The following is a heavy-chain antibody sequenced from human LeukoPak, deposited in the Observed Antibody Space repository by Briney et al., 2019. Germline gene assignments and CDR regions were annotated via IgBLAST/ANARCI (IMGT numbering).Heavy chain of an antibody. D-gene: IGHD3-9*01. CDR3: ARVLRYFDDYYMDV. CDR2: IYTSGST. CDR1: GGSISSYY. V-gene: IGHV4-4*07. Sequence: PSETLSLTCTVSGGSISSYYWSWIRQPAGKGLEWIGRIYTSGSTNYNPSLKSRVTMSVDTSKNQFSLKLSSVTAADTAVYYCARVLRYFDDYYMDVWGKGTTVTISS. J-gene: IGHJ6*03.